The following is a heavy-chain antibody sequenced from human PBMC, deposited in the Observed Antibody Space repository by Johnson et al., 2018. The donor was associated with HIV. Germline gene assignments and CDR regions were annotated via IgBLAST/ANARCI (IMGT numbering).Heavy chain of an antibody. J-gene: IGHJ3*02. CDR1: GFTFSSYG. CDR2: ISYDGSDT. CDR3: AREEGVGDDYGGKSAFDI. Sequence: QMQLVESGGGVVQPGRSLRLSCAASGFTFSSYGMHWVRQAPGKGLQWLATISYDGSDTYFADSVKRRFTIFRANSKNTVYLQLNSLRVEDTAVYYCAREEGVGDDYGGKSAFDIWGQGTMVTVSS. V-gene: IGHV3-30*03. D-gene: IGHD4-23*01.